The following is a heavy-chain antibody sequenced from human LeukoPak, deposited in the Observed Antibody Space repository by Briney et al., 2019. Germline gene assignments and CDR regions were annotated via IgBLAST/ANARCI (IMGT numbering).Heavy chain of an antibody. CDR2: INHSGST. CDR3: ARLTKNDSGSFRFGKKKRGYMDV. J-gene: IGHJ6*03. V-gene: IGHV4-34*01. D-gene: IGHD3-10*01. CDR1: GGSFSGYY. Sequence: ASETLSLTCAVYGGSFSGYYWSWIRQPPGKGLEWIGEINHSGSTNYNPSLKSRVTISVDTSKNQFSLKLRSVTAADTAVYYCARLTKNDSGSFRFGKKKRGYMDVWGKGTTVTISS.